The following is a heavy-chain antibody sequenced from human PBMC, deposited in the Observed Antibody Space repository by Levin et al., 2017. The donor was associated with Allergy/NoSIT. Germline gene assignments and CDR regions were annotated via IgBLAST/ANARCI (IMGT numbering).Heavy chain of an antibody. CDR1: GFTFSSYA. D-gene: IGHD2-2*01. Sequence: GGSLRLSCAASGFTFSSYAMSWVRQAPGKGLEWVSAISGSGGSTYYADSVKGRFTISRDNSKNTLYLQMNSLRAEDTAVYYCAKETGCSSTSCYNWYFDRWGRGTLVTVSS. J-gene: IGHJ2*01. CDR2: ISGSGGST. V-gene: IGHV3-23*01. CDR3: AKETGCSSTSCYNWYFDR.